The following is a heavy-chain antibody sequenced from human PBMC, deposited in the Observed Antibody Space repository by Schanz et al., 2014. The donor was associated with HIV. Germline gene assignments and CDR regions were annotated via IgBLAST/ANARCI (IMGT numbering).Heavy chain of an antibody. CDR3: ARTYTGDWSTGAD. CDR1: GFTFSRYW. Sequence: VQLVESGGGLVQPGGSLRLSCAASGFTFSRYWMTWVRQAPGKGLEWVAVIWYDGTTKYYGDSVKGRFTISRDNSKNTLYLHMDSVRAEDTAVYYCARTYTGDWSTGADWGQGTLVTVSS. CDR2: IWYDGTTK. V-gene: IGHV3-33*08. J-gene: IGHJ4*02. D-gene: IGHD2-21*02.